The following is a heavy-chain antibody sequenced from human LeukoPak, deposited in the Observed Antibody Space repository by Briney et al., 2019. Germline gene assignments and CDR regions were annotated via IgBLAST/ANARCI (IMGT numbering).Heavy chain of an antibody. J-gene: IGHJ3*02. V-gene: IGHV1-2*06. D-gene: IGHD3-16*02. CDR3: ANSMITFGGVIDDAFDI. Sequence: ASVKVSCKASGYTFTGYYMHWVRQAPGQGLEWMGRINPNSGGTNYAQKFQGRVTMTRDTSISTAYMELSRLRSDDTAVYYCANSMITFGGVIDDAFDIWGQGTMVTVSS. CDR2: INPNSGGT. CDR1: GYTFTGYY.